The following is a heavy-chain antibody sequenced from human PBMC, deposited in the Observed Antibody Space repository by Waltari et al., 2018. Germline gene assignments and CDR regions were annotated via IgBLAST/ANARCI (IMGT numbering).Heavy chain of an antibody. V-gene: IGHV4-39*07. J-gene: IGHJ4*02. CDR3: AREGIAAADHFDY. Sequence: QLQLQESGPGLVKPSETLSLTCTVSGGSISSSSYYWGWIRQPPGKGLEWIGSIYYSGSTYYNPSLKSRVTISVDTSKNQFSLKLSSVTAADTAVYYCAREGIAAADHFDYWGQGTLVTVSS. D-gene: IGHD6-13*01. CDR1: GGSISSSSYY. CDR2: IYYSGST.